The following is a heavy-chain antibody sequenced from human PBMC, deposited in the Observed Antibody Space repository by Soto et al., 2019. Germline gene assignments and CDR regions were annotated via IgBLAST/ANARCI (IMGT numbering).Heavy chain of an antibody. J-gene: IGHJ4*02. CDR2: ISNDGRGK. D-gene: IGHD2-15*01. V-gene: IGHV3-30*04. CDR3: ARDQCFGGGRSCYYFDF. CDR1: GFTFTTYD. Sequence: GSLRLSCAASGFTFTTYDINWVRQAPGKGLEWVAVISNDGRGKYYADSVKGRFTISRDNSKNTLYLQMNSLRSDDTAVYYCARDQCFGGGRSCYYFDFWGQGTLVTVSS.